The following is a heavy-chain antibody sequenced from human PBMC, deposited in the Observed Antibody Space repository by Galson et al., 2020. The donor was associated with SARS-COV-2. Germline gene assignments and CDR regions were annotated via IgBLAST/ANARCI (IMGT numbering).Heavy chain of an antibody. Sequence: GESLKISCAASGFTFSSYAMSWVRQAPGKGLEWVSVIVASGGSTYYADSVKGRFTISRDNSKNTLHLQMNSLRADDTAVYYCAKGQVSGYGRYFDYWGQGTLVTVSS. CDR3: AKGQVSGYGRYFDY. CDR1: GFTFSSYA. D-gene: IGHD5-12*01. V-gene: IGHV3-23*01. CDR2: IVASGGST. J-gene: IGHJ4*02.